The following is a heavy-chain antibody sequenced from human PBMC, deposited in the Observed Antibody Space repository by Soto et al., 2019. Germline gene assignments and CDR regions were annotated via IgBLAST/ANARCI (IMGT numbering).Heavy chain of an antibody. CDR1: GYPVTAYY. CDR3: ARGGGVGVAGSAAFDM. J-gene: IGHJ3*02. Sequence: QLHLVQSGAVVKKPGASVTVSCSASGYPVTAYYMHWVRQAPGRGLEWMGGINPATGAAKYTQTFQGRVTMTGATSTRTVFMELSGLTSEDTAVFYCARGGGVGVAGSAAFDMWGQGTLVTVSS. CDR2: INPATGAA. D-gene: IGHD3-3*01. V-gene: IGHV1-2*02.